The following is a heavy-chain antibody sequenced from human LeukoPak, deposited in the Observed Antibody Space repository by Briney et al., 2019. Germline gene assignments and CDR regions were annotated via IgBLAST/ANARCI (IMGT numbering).Heavy chain of an antibody. J-gene: IGHJ4*02. CDR1: GGSISGFY. D-gene: IGHD2-2*01. CDR2: IYYSGYT. V-gene: IGHV4-59*01. Sequence: PSETLSLTCSVSGGSISGFYWSWIRQPPGKGLEWIGFIYYSGYTNYNPSLKSRVTISVDTSKNQFSLKLTSVTAADTAVYYCARTYMTFNRYQPPTPYYFDYWGQGTLVTVSS. CDR3: ARTYMTFNRYQPPTPYYFDY.